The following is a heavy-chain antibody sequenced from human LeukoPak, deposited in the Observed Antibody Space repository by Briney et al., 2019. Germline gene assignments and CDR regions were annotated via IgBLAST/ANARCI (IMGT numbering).Heavy chain of an antibody. CDR2: IRSKAYGGTT. J-gene: IGHJ4*02. CDR1: GFTFSSYG. Sequence: GGSLRLSCAASGFTFSSYGMSWVRQAPGKGLEWVGFIRSKAYGGTTEYAASVKGRFTISRDDSKSIAYLQMNSLKTEDTAVYYCTRGTHGYWGQGTLVTVSS. V-gene: IGHV3-49*04. D-gene: IGHD1-7*01. CDR3: TRGTHGY.